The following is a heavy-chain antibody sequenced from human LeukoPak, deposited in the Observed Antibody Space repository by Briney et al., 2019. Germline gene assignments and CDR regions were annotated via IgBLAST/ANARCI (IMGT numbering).Heavy chain of an antibody. J-gene: IGHJ6*03. CDR3: ARAGYGYSGSYYEYSYYMDV. CDR1: GGSISSYY. D-gene: IGHD1-26*01. V-gene: IGHV4-4*07. CDR2: VYTSGST. Sequence: SETLSLTCTVSGGSISSYYWSWIRQPAGKGLEWIGRVYTSGSTNYNPSLKSRVTMSVDTSMNQFSLRLTSVTAADTAVCYCARAGYGYSGSYYEYSYYMDVWGKGTTVTVSS.